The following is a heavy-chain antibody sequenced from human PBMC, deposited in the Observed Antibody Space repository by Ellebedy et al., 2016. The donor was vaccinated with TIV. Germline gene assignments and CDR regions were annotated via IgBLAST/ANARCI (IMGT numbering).Heavy chain of an antibody. D-gene: IGHD3-3*01. V-gene: IGHV3-11*04. Sequence: GESLKISCAASGFTLSDYYMSWIRQAPGKGLEWVSYISSRGSTIYYADSVKGRFNISRDNAQNSLYLQMDSLRSDDTAIYYCARVGDYSFWSGYGYWGQGILVTVSS. CDR2: ISSRGSTI. J-gene: IGHJ4*02. CDR1: GFTLSDYY. CDR3: ARVGDYSFWSGYGY.